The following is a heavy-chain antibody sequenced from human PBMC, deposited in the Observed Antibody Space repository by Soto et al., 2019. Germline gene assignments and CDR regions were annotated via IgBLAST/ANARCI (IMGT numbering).Heavy chain of an antibody. CDR2: ISSSSSYI. D-gene: IGHD2-2*01. Sequence: PGGSLRLSCAASGFTFSSYSMNWVRQAPGKGLEWVSSISSSSSYIYYADSVKGRFTISRDNAKNSLYLQMNSLRAEDTALYYCAKDIGSLKALPAAAYYYYGMDVWGQGTTVTVSS. CDR1: GFTFSSYS. J-gene: IGHJ6*02. V-gene: IGHV3-21*04. CDR3: AKDIGSLKALPAAAYYYYGMDV.